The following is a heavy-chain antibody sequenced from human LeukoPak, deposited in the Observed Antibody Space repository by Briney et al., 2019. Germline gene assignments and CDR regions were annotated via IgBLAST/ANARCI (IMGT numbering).Heavy chain of an antibody. CDR2: ISAYNGNT. Sequence: ASVKVSCKASGYTFTSYGISWVRQAPGQGLEWVGWISAYNGNTNYAQKLQGRVTMTTDTSTSTAYMELRSLRSDDTAVYYCARAALVGATGYYYYMDVWGKGTTVTISS. D-gene: IGHD1-26*01. CDR3: ARAALVGATGYYYYMDV. CDR1: GYTFTSYG. V-gene: IGHV1-18*01. J-gene: IGHJ6*03.